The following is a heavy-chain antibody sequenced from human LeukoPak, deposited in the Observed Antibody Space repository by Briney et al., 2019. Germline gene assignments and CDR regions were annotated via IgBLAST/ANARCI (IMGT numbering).Heavy chain of an antibody. CDR3: ARDFARGYYDSSGYYSYFDY. CDR1: GGSISSYY. CDR2: IYYSGST. V-gene: IGHV4-59*12. J-gene: IGHJ4*02. D-gene: IGHD3-22*01. Sequence: SETLSLTCTVSGGSISSYYWSWIRQPPGKGLEWIGYIYYSGSTNYNPSLKSRVTISVDTSKNQFSLKLSSVTAADTAVYYCARDFARGYYDSSGYYSYFDYWGQGTLVTVSS.